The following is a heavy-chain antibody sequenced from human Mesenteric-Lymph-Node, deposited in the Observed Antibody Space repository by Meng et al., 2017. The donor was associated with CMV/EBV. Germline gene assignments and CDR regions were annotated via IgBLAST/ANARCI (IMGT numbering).Heavy chain of an antibody. Sequence: GGSLRLSCAASGFIFNTYDMHWVRQAPGKGLEWVAFIQYDGNNKYYADSVKGRFTFSRDNSKNTLYLQMNSLRSEDTAVYYCAKDFGTPGNYFDYWGQGTLVTVSS. CDR1: GFIFNTYD. J-gene: IGHJ4*02. V-gene: IGHV3-30*02. D-gene: IGHD3/OR15-3a*01. CDR2: IQYDGNNK. CDR3: AKDFGTPGNYFDY.